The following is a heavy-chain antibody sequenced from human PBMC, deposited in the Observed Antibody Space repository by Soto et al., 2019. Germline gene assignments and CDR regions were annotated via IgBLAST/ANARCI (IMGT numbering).Heavy chain of an antibody. CDR3: ARGRYGDY. J-gene: IGHJ4*02. V-gene: IGHV1-18*01. CDR1: GYAFTTYG. Sequence: QVHLVQSGAEVKKPGASVKVSCKGSGYAFTTYGITWVRQAPGQGLEWMGWISAHNGNTNYAQKLQGRVTVTRDTSTSTAYMERRSLRSDGTAVYYCARGRYGDYWGQGAVVTVSS. CDR2: ISAHNGNT. D-gene: IGHD1-1*01.